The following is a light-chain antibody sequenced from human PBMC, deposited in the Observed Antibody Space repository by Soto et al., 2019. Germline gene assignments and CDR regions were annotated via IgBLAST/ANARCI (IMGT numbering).Light chain of an antibody. V-gene: IGKV1-8*01. CDR1: QGISNY. Sequence: AIRMTQSPSSLSASTGDRVTITCRASQGISNYLVWYQQQPGKAPKFLIHAASTLQSGVSSRFSGSGSGTDFTLTISRLQSEDFATYYCQQYSSYQWTFGQGTKVEV. CDR3: QQYSSYQWT. CDR2: AAS. J-gene: IGKJ1*01.